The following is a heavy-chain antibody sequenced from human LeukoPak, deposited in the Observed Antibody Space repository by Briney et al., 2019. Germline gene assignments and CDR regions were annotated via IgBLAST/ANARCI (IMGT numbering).Heavy chain of an antibody. CDR2: IRSKANSYAT. V-gene: IGHV3-73*01. CDR3: TRHGH. J-gene: IGHJ4*02. Sequence: GGSWSPSWAAPGFTSSASAINWVAKPSGKGLEWVGRIRSKANSYATAYAASVRGRFTISRDDSKNTAYLQMNSLKTEDTAVYYCTRHGHWGQGTLVTVSS. CDR1: GFTSSASA.